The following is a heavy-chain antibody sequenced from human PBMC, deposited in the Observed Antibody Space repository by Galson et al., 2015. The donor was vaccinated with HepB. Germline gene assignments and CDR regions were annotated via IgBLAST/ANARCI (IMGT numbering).Heavy chain of an antibody. CDR3: ARGMSDFWSGTVDV. D-gene: IGHD3-3*01. CDR1: GGTFRTFA. CDR2: IIPMHGVT. Sequence: VKVSCKASGGTFRTFAIIWVRQAPGQGLEWMGRIIPMHGVTNHAQKFLGRVTITADRSTSTAHLELSRLTSEDTAVYYCARGMSDFWSGTVDVWGKGTTVLVSS. V-gene: IGHV1-69*04. J-gene: IGHJ6*04.